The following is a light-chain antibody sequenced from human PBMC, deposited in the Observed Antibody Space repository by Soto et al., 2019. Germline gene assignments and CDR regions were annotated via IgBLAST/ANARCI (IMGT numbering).Light chain of an antibody. CDR2: EVS. CDR3: SSYTTSSTRV. Sequence: QSVLNQPASVSGSPGQSITISCTGTSSDVGAYDYVSWYQQHPDKAPKLMIYEVSNRPSGVSNRFSGSKSVNTATLTISGLQAEAEVNYYWSSYTTSSTRVFGTGTKVTDL. J-gene: IGLJ1*01. CDR1: SSDVGAYDY. V-gene: IGLV2-14*03.